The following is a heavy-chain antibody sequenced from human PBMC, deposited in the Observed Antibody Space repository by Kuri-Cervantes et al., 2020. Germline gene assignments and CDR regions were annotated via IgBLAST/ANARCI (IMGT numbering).Heavy chain of an antibody. CDR1: GFTFDDYG. CDR2: INWNGGST. J-gene: IGHJ4*02. Sequence: GGSLRLSCAASGFTFDDYGMSWVRQGPGKGLEWVSSINWNGGSTGYADSVKGRFTISRDNSKNTLYLQMNSLRAEDTAVYYCARDHEQQGYFDYWGQGTLVTVSS. V-gene: IGHV3-20*04. D-gene: IGHD6-13*01. CDR3: ARDHEQQGYFDY.